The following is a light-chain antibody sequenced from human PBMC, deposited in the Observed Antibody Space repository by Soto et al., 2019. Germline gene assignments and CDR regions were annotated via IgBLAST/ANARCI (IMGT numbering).Light chain of an antibody. J-gene: IGKJ1*01. V-gene: IGKV3-20*01. CDR2: GAS. CDR1: QSVSSSY. CDR3: QQYGSSPASWT. Sequence: EIVLTQSPGTLSLSPGERATLSCRASQSVSSSYLAWYQQKPGQAPRLLIYGASSRATGIPDRFSGSGSGTDFTITISRVEPEDFAVYSCQQYGSSPASWTFGQGTKVEIK.